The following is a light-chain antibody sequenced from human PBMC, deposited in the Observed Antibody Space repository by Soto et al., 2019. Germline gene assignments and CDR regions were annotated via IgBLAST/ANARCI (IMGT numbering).Light chain of an antibody. CDR3: SSYSGSSSVV. Sequence: QSALTQPASVSGSPGQSITISCTGTINDVGSNNFVSWYQQHPGKAPKLLIYEVTNRPSGVSNRFSGSKSGNMASLTISGLQAEDEVDYYCSSYSGSSSVVFGGGTKLTVL. CDR2: EVT. J-gene: IGLJ2*01. CDR1: INDVGSNNF. V-gene: IGLV2-14*01.